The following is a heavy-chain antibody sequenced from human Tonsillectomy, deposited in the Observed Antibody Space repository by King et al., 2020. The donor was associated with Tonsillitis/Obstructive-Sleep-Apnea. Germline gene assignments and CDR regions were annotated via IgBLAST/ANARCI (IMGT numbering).Heavy chain of an antibody. Sequence: VQLVESGGGLVQPGGSLRLSCAASGFTFSSYAMSWVRQAPGKGLEWVSAISGSGGSTYYADSVKGRFTISRDNSKNTLNLQMKSLRAEDTAVYYCAKGFYDDSSGYYPLQYWGQGTLVTVSS. CDR3: AKGFYDDSSGYYPLQY. CDR1: GFTFSSYA. V-gene: IGHV3-23*04. J-gene: IGHJ4*02. D-gene: IGHD3-22*01. CDR2: ISGSGGST.